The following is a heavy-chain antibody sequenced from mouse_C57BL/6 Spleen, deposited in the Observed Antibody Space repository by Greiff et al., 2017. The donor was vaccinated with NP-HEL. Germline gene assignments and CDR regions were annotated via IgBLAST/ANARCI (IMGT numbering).Heavy chain of an antibody. CDR1: GYTFTTYP. Sequence: VQLQESGAELVKPGASVKMSCKASGYTFTTYPIEWMKQNHGKSLEWIGNFHPYNDDTKYNEKFKGKATLTVEKSSSTVYLELSRLTSDDSAVYYCAIYYGSSYGYFDVWGTGTTVTVSS. CDR3: AIYYGSSYGYFDV. D-gene: IGHD1-1*01. CDR2: FHPYNDDT. V-gene: IGHV1-47*01. J-gene: IGHJ1*03.